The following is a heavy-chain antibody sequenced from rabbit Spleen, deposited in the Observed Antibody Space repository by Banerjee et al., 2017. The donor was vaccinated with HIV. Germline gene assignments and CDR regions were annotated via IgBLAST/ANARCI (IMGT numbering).Heavy chain of an antibody. CDR2: INIVTGKS. D-gene: IGHD4-2*01. CDR1: GLDFSSSYW. CDR3: ARDAAGREDFNL. J-gene: IGHJ4*01. V-gene: IGHV1S45*01. Sequence: EESGGGLVQPEGSLTLTCKASGLDFSSSYWICWVRQAPGKGLEWIACINIVTGKSVYASWAKGRFTMSRTSSTTVTLQMTSLTAADTATYFCARDAAGREDFNLWGQGTLVTVS.